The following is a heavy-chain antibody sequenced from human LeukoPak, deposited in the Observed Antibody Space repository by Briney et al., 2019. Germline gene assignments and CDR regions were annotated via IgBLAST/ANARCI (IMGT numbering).Heavy chain of an antibody. J-gene: IGHJ5*02. V-gene: IGHV4-39*02. CDR3: AREGNFWSGYYTKGNWFDP. Sequence: PSETLSLTCTVSGGSISSSSYYWGWIRQPPGKGLEWIGSIYYSGSTYYNPSLKSRVTISVDTSKNQFSLKLSSVTAADTAVYYCAREGNFWSGYYTKGNWFDPWGQGTLVTDSS. CDR2: IYYSGST. D-gene: IGHD3-3*01. CDR1: GGSISSSSYY.